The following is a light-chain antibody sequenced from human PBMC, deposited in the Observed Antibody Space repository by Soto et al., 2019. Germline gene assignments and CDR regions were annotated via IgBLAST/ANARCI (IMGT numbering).Light chain of an antibody. J-gene: IGKJ4*01. CDR3: QQYGSSPLLT. V-gene: IGKV3-20*01. CDR2: AAS. CDR1: QSVSSNY. Sequence: EIVLTQSPGTLSLSPGERATLSCRASQSVSSNYLAWYQQKPGQAPRLLIYAASSRATGIPDRFSGGGSGTDFTPTISRLEPEDFAVYYCQQYGSSPLLTFGGGTEVEIK.